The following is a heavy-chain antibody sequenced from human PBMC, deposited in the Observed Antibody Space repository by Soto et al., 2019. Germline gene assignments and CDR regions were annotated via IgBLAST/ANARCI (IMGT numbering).Heavy chain of an antibody. CDR2: ITYDGSKK. CDR3: AKDQEVVVVVAATFGSYMDV. D-gene: IGHD2-15*01. CDR1: GFTFTTFG. Sequence: GGSLRLSCAASGFTFTTFGIHWVRQAPGKGLECVAVITYDGSKKYSDSVKGRFTISRDTSEHVFYLQMNSLRAEDTAVYYCAKDQEVVVVVAATFGSYMDVWGKGTTVTVSS. J-gene: IGHJ6*03. V-gene: IGHV3-30*18.